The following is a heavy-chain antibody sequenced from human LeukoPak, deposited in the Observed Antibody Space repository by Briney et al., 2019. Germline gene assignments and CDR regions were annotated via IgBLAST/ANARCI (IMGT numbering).Heavy chain of an antibody. Sequence: GGSLRLSCAASGFTFSSYWMNWARQAPGKGLEWVSAISGSGGRTYYADFVKGRFTISRDNSKNTLYLQMNSLRADDTAVYYCAKDLSSPYYYYGMDVWGQGTTVTVSS. V-gene: IGHV3-23*01. CDR2: ISGSGGRT. J-gene: IGHJ6*02. CDR3: AKDLSSPYYYYGMDV. D-gene: IGHD6-6*01. CDR1: GFTFSSYW.